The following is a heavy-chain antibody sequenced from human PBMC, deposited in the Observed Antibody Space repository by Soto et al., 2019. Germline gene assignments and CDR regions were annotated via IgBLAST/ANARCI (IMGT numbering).Heavy chain of an antibody. J-gene: IGHJ4*02. CDR3: ARDNGYDAATLDY. D-gene: IGHD5-12*01. Sequence: GGSLRLSCAASGFTFSTCSMNWVRQAPGKGLEWVSSISGSSRNIYYADSVKGRFTISRDNAKNSLYLQMNSLRAEDTAVYYCARDNGYDAATLDYWGQGTLVTVSS. CDR2: ISGSSRNI. CDR1: GFTFSTCS. V-gene: IGHV3-21*06.